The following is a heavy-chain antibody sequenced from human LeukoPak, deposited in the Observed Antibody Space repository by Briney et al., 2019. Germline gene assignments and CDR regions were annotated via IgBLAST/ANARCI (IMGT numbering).Heavy chain of an antibody. CDR1: GFTFSSYA. D-gene: IGHD1-26*01. J-gene: IGHJ3*02. CDR3: AQVGLVGTTRGAFDI. Sequence: GGSLRLSCAASGFTFSSYAMSWVRQAPGKGLEWVSLISGSGTTTYYEDSVKGRFTISRDSSKNALYLQMNSLRAEDTAVYYCAQVGLVGTTRGAFDIWGQGTMVTLSS. CDR2: ISGSGTTT. V-gene: IGHV3-23*01.